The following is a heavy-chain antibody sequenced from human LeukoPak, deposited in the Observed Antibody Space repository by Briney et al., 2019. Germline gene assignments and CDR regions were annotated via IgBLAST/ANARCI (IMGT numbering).Heavy chain of an antibody. J-gene: IGHJ4*02. V-gene: IGHV3-21*04. CDR1: GFTFSSYS. D-gene: IGHD3-22*01. CDR2: ISSASTYI. CDR3: AKAPFYYDSSGYYFH. Sequence: GGSLRLSCAASGFTFSSYSMNWVRQAPGKGLEWVSSISSASTYIYYADSVKGRFTISRDNSKNTLYLQMNSLRAEDTAVYYCAKAPFYYDSSGYYFHWGQGTLVTVSS.